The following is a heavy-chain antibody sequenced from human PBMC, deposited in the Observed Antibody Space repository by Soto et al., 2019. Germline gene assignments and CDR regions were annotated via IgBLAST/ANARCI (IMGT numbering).Heavy chain of an antibody. Sequence: PGESLKISCKGSGYSFAGYWITWVRQKPGKGLEWMGRIDPSDSASSYSLSFRGHVTISGDRSINTVYLQWDSLQASDTAIYFDSWGQGTLVTVSS. V-gene: IGHV5-10-1*01. J-gene: IGHJ4*02. CDR2: IDPSDSAS. CDR3: S. CDR1: GYSFAGYW.